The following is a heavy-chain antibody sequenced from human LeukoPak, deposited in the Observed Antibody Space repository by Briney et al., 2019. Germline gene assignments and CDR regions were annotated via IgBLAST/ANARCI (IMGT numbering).Heavy chain of an antibody. Sequence: PGGSLRLSCAASGFTFDDYGMSWVRQAPGKGLEWVSGINWNGGSTGYADSVKGRFTISRDNAKNSLYLQMNSLRAEDTALYYCARDRRLTGYYYFDYWGQGALVIVSS. CDR2: INWNGGST. J-gene: IGHJ4*02. CDR1: GFTFDDYG. V-gene: IGHV3-20*04. CDR3: ARDRRLTGYYYFDY. D-gene: IGHD3-9*01.